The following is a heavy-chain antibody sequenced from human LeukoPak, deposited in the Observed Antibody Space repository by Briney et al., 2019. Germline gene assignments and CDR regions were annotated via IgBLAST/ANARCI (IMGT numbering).Heavy chain of an antibody. Sequence: SETLSLTCTVSGGPISSYYWSWIRQPPGKGLEWIGYIYYSGSTNYNPSPKSRVTISVDTSKNQFSLKLSSVTAADTAVYYCARSRRSSSWYYFDYWGQGTLVTVSS. CDR3: ARSRRSSSWYYFDY. CDR2: IYYSGST. V-gene: IGHV4-59*01. J-gene: IGHJ4*02. CDR1: GGPISSYY. D-gene: IGHD6-13*01.